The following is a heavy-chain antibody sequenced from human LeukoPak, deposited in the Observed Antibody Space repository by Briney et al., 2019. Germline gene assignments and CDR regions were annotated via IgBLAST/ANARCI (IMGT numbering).Heavy chain of an antibody. Sequence: GGSLRLSCAASGFTVSSNYMSWVRQAPGKGLEWVSVIYSGGSTYYADSVKGRFTISRDNSKNTLYLQMNSLRAEDTAVYYCAKGGYCSSPSCPFDYWGQGTLVTVSS. D-gene: IGHD2-2*01. J-gene: IGHJ4*02. CDR2: IYSGGST. CDR3: AKGGYCSSPSCPFDY. CDR1: GFTVSSNY. V-gene: IGHV3-53*01.